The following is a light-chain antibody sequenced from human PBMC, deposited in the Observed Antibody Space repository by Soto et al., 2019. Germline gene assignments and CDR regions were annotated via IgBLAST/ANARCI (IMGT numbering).Light chain of an antibody. CDR3: CSYAGSYTFEV. V-gene: IGLV2-11*01. CDR2: DVS. Sequence: QSALTQPRSVSGSPGQSVTISCTGTSSDVGGYNYVSWYQQHPGKAPKLMIYDVSKRPSGVPDRFSGSKSGNTASLTISGLQAEDEAYYYYCSYAGSYTFEVFGGGTKLTVL. J-gene: IGLJ2*01. CDR1: SSDVGGYNY.